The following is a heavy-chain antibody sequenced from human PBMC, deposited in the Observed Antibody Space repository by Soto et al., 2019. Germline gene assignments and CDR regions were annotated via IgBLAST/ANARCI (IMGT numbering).Heavy chain of an antibody. CDR2: IYYSGST. CDR1: GGSISRGGYY. D-gene: IGHD3-16*02. CDR3: ARVGELSRTLDY. V-gene: IGHV4-31*03. J-gene: IGHJ4*02. Sequence: SETLSLTCTVSGGSISRGGYYWSWIRQHPGKGLEWIGYIYYSGSTYYNPSLKSRVTISVDTSKNQFSLKLSSVTAADTAVYYCARVGELSRTLDYWGQGTLVTVSS.